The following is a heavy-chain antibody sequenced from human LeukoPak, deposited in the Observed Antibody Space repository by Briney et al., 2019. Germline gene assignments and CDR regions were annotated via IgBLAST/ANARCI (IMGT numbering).Heavy chain of an antibody. V-gene: IGHV3-30*02. D-gene: IGHD2-2*02. Sequence: GGSLRLSCAASGFTFSSYGMHWVRQAPGKGLEWVAFIRYDGSNKYYADSVKGRFTISRDNSKNTLYLQMSSLRAEDTAVYYCAKVGYCSSTSCYTNYYYMDVWGKGTTVTVSS. CDR3: AKVGYCSSTSCYTNYYYMDV. CDR1: GFTFSSYG. CDR2: IRYDGSNK. J-gene: IGHJ6*03.